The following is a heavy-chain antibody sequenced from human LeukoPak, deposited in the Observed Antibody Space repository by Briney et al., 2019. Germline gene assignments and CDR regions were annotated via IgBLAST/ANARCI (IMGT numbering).Heavy chain of an antibody. Sequence: SETLSLTCTVSGVSISSYYWSWIRQPPGKGLEWIGDIYYSGSTYYNPSLKSRVTISVDTSKNQFSLKLSSVTAADTAVYYCARDHVAAAGTRSRYYYYGMDVWGQGTTVTVSS. J-gene: IGHJ6*02. CDR2: IYYSGST. V-gene: IGHV4-59*12. D-gene: IGHD6-13*01. CDR3: ARDHVAAAGTRSRYYYYGMDV. CDR1: GVSISSYY.